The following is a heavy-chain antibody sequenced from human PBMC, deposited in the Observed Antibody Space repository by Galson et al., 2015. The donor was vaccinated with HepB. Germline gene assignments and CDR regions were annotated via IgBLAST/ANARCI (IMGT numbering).Heavy chain of an antibody. J-gene: IGHJ3*02. D-gene: IGHD1-26*01. CDR3: ARDSKRTYSGSRGAFDI. CDR1: GFTFSSYW. V-gene: IGHV3-30-3*01. Sequence: SLRLSCAASGFTFSSYWMHWVRQAPGKGLEWVAVISYDGSNKYYADSVKGRFTISRDNSKNTLYLQMNSLRAEDTAVYYCARDSKRTYSGSRGAFDIWGQGTMVTVSS. CDR2: ISYDGSNK.